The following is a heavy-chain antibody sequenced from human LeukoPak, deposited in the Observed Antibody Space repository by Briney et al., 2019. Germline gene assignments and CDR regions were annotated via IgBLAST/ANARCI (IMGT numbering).Heavy chain of an antibody. Sequence: PGGSLRLSCAASGFTFSSYWMSWVRQAPGKGLEWVANIKQDGSEKYYVDSVKGRFTISRDNAKNSLYLQMNSLRAEDTAVYYCAREQSGLEWLFDAFDIWGQGTMVTVSS. CDR2: IKQDGSEK. CDR1: GFTFSSYW. CDR3: AREQSGLEWLFDAFDI. D-gene: IGHD3-3*01. V-gene: IGHV3-7*01. J-gene: IGHJ3*02.